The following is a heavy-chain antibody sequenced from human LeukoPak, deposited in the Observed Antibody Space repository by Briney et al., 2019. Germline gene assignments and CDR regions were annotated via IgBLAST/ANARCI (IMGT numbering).Heavy chain of an antibody. Sequence: ASVKVSCKASGGTFSSYAISWVRQAPGQGLEWMGRIIPIFGTANYAQKFQGRVTITTDESTSTAYMELSSLRSEDTAVYYCARGKYYGSELREFDCWGQGTLVTVSS. V-gene: IGHV1-69*05. D-gene: IGHD3-10*01. J-gene: IGHJ4*02. CDR2: IIPIFGTA. CDR3: ARGKYYGSELREFDC. CDR1: GGTFSSYA.